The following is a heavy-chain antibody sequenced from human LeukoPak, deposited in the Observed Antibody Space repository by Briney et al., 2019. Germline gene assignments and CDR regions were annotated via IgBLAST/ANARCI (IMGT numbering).Heavy chain of an antibody. CDR2: IKHDGSTT. V-gene: IGHV3-7*01. Sequence: GGSLRLSCSAPGFTFSSYWMTWVRQAPGKGLEWVANIKHDGSTTYYVDSVKGRFIISRDNSKNSLFLQMESLRAEDTAVYYCARELRCFEYWGQGTLVTVSS. J-gene: IGHJ4*02. CDR3: ARELRCFEY. CDR1: GFTFSSYW. D-gene: IGHD5-12*01.